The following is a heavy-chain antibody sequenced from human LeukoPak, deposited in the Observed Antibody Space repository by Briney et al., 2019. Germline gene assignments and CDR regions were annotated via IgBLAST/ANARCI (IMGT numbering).Heavy chain of an antibody. V-gene: IGHV3-11*04. CDR1: GFSFSDSY. Sequence: GGSLRLSCVVSGFSFSDSYMTWLRQTPGKGLESLAYISPSSHDIYYADSVKGRFTISRDNARTSLYLQMNSLRAEDTAFYYCVSVTTVVEDYYYMDVWGKGTTVTVSS. D-gene: IGHD4-23*01. J-gene: IGHJ6*03. CDR2: ISPSSHDI. CDR3: VSVTTVVEDYYYMDV.